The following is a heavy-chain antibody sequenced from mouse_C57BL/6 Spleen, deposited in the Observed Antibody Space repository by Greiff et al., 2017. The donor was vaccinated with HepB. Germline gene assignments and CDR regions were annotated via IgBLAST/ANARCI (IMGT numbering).Heavy chain of an antibody. Sequence: EVQLQQSGPELVKPGDSVKISCKASGYSFTGYFMNWVMQSHGKSPEGIGRIKPYNGDTFYNQKFKGKATLTGDKSSSTAHMELRSLTSEDSAVYYCARSGTTAWYFDVWGTGTTVTVSS. D-gene: IGHD1-2*01. CDR3: ARSGTTAWYFDV. J-gene: IGHJ1*03. V-gene: IGHV1-20*01. CDR1: GYSFTGYF. CDR2: IKPYNGDT.